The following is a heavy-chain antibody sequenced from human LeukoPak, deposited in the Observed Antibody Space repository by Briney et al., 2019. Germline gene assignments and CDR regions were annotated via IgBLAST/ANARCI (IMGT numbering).Heavy chain of an antibody. D-gene: IGHD1-14*01. CDR3: ARDLNRNWFDP. V-gene: IGHV3-23*01. J-gene: IGHJ5*02. CDR2: ISASGGST. Sequence: GGSLRLSCVDSGFTFSSYDMSWVRQIPGKGLEWVSAISASGGSTYYADSVKGRLTISRDNSKSTLYLQMNSLRAEDTAIFYCARDLNRNWFDPWGQGTLFTVSS. CDR1: GFTFSSYD.